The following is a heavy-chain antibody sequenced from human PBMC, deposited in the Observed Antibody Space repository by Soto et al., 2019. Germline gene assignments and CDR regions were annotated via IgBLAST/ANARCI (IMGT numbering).Heavy chain of an antibody. J-gene: IGHJ5*02. CDR3: ARSYTLISHYCSSTSCYSMAP. V-gene: IGHV1-3*01. CDR2: INAGNGNT. D-gene: IGHD2-2*01. Sequence: QVQLVQSGAEVKKPGASVKVSCKASGYTFTSYAIHWVRQAPGQRLEWMGWINAGNGNTKYSQKFQGRVTITRDTSASTAYMELSSLRSEDTAVYYCARSYTLISHYCSSTSCYSMAPWGQGTLVTVSS. CDR1: GYTFTSYA.